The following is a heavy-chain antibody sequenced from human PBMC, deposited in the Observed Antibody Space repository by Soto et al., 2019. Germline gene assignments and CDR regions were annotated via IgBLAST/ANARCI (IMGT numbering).Heavy chain of an antibody. CDR3: ARGSAMITFGGVIAKSDY. CDR1: GYTFTSYA. Sequence: GSVKGSRKASGYTFTSYAMHWVRQAPRQRLEWMGWINAGNGNTKYSQKFQGRVTITRDTSASTDYMELSSLRSEDTAVYDCARGSAMITFGGVIAKSDYWGQGTLVTVSS. J-gene: IGHJ4*02. CDR2: INAGNGNT. D-gene: IGHD3-16*02. V-gene: IGHV1-3*01.